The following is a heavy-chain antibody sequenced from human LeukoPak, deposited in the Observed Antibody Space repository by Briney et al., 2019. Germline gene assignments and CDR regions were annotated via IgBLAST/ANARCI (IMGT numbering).Heavy chain of an antibody. Sequence: GGSLRLSCAASGFTFSRYWMSWVRQAPGKGLEWVANIKQDGSEKYYVDSVKGRFTISRDNAKNSLYLQMNSLRAEDTAVYYCARESLSSSWPLRNFQHWGQGTLVTVSS. CDR2: IKQDGSEK. D-gene: IGHD6-13*01. V-gene: IGHV3-7*01. J-gene: IGHJ1*01. CDR1: GFTFSRYW. CDR3: ARESLSSSWPLRNFQH.